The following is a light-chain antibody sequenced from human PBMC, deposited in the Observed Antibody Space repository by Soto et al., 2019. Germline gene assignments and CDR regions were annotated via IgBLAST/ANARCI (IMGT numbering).Light chain of an antibody. J-gene: IGKJ4*01. V-gene: IGKV1-5*03. CDR2: KAS. Sequence: DIHMTQSPSTLSASVGDRVTITCRASQDVSQWLAWYQQKPGRAPKLLIYKASSLENGVPPRFSGRGSGTEFTLTIRDLQPDDFATYYCQQYDTWPPTVTFGGGTKVEIK. CDR1: QDVSQW. CDR3: QQYDTWPPTVT.